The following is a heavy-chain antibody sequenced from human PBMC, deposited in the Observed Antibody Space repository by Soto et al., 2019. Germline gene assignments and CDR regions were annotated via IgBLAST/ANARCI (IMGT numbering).Heavy chain of an antibody. CDR3: ARQQDYYDSSGSFDY. D-gene: IGHD3-22*01. V-gene: IGHV4-39*07. J-gene: IGHJ4*02. CDR2: IYYSGST. CDR1: GGSISSSSYY. Sequence: SETLSLTCTVSGGSISSSSYYWGWIRQPPGKGLEWIGSIYYSGSTYYNPSLKSRVTISVDTSKNQFSLKLSSVTAADTAVYYCARQQDYYDSSGSFDYWGQGTLVTVSS.